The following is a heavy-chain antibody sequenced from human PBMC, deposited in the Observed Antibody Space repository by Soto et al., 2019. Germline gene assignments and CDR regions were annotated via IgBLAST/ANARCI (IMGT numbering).Heavy chain of an antibody. D-gene: IGHD2-2*01. Sequence: QVQLVQSGAEVKKPGSSVKVSCKASAGTFSSYTISWVRQAPGQGLEWMGRIIPILGIANYAQKFQGRVTITADKSTSTAYMELSSLRSEDTAVYYCANNIGYCSSTSCYEEPWGQGTLVTVSS. CDR2: IIPILGIA. CDR1: AGTFSSYT. V-gene: IGHV1-69*02. CDR3: ANNIGYCSSTSCYEEP. J-gene: IGHJ5*02.